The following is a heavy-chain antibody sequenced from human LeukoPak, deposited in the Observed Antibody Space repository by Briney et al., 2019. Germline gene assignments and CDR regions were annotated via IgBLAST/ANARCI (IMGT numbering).Heavy chain of an antibody. J-gene: IGHJ4*02. Sequence: PGGSLRLSCAASGFAFSTQSMSWVRQAPGKGLEWVSYMSGSGRTIYYADSVKGRFTISRDNAKNSLYLQMSSLRVEDTAVYYCASGYSSGWYYFDYWGQGTLVTVSS. CDR1: GFAFSTQS. CDR3: ASGYSSGWYYFDY. V-gene: IGHV3-48*04. CDR2: MSGSGRTI. D-gene: IGHD6-19*01.